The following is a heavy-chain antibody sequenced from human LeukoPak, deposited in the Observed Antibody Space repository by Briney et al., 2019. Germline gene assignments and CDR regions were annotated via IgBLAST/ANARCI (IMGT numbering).Heavy chain of an antibody. J-gene: IGHJ4*02. CDR3: ARVFGLFLIPTSYFDL. CDR2: ISGCNGNT. CDR1: GYIFNSYG. V-gene: IGHV1-18*01. Sequence: RASVKVSCKSSGYIFNSYGITWVRLAPGQGLEWMGWISGCNGNTKYAQKFQGRVTMTTDTPTSTGYMELRTLRSDDTAVYYCARVFGLFLIPTSYFDLWGQGSLVTVSS. D-gene: IGHD2-2*01.